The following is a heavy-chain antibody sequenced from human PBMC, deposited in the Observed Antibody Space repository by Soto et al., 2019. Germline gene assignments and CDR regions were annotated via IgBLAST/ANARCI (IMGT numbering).Heavy chain of an antibody. CDR1: GGSVSSGSYY. D-gene: IGHD5-18*01. J-gene: IGHJ5*02. Sequence: SETLSLTCTVSGGSVSSGSYYWSWIRQPPGKGLEWIGYIYYSGSTNYNPSLKSRVTISVDTSKNQFSLKLSSVTAADTAVYYCARVGDTATTNWFDPWGQGTLVNVSS. CDR2: IYYSGST. V-gene: IGHV4-61*01. CDR3: ARVGDTATTNWFDP.